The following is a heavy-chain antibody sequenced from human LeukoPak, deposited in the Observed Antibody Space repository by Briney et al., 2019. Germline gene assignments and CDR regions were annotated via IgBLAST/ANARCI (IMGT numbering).Heavy chain of an antibody. CDR2: IYYSGST. J-gene: IGHJ4*02. CDR3: ARHVGGDRYLFFDY. Sequence: SETLSLTRTVSGGTISSYYWSWIRQPPGKGLEWIGYIYYSGSTNYNPSLKSRVTISVDTSKNQFSLKLSSVTAADTAVYYCARHVGGDRYLFFDYWGQGTLVTVSS. D-gene: IGHD4-17*01. V-gene: IGHV4-59*08. CDR1: GGTISSYY.